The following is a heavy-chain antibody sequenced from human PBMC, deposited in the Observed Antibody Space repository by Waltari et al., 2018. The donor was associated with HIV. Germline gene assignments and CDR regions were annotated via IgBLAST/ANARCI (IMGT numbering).Heavy chain of an antibody. CDR2: INAGNGNT. J-gene: IGHJ6*02. Sequence: QVQLVQSGAEVKKPGASVKVSCKASGYTVTSYAMHWVRQAPGQRLEWMGWINAGNGNTKYSQKFQGRVISTRDTSASTAYMELSSLRSEVTAVYYCARVRSYGMDVWGQGTTVTVSS. CDR1: GYTVTSYA. CDR3: ARVRSYGMDV. V-gene: IGHV1-3*01.